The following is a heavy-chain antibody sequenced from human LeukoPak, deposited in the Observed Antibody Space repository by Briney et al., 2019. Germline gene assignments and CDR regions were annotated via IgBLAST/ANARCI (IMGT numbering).Heavy chain of an antibody. CDR2: MNPNSGNT. V-gene: IGHV1-8*01. J-gene: IGHJ5*02. CDR3: ARPHCSSTDCHPPEWFDP. D-gene: IGHD2-2*01. Sequence: PSVKVSCKTSGYTFTNYDINWVRQATGQGLEWMGWMNPNSGNTGYAQKFQGRVTMTRNTSISTAYMELSSLRSEDTAVYYCARPHCSSTDCHPPEWFDPWGQGTLVTVSS. CDR1: GYTFTNYD.